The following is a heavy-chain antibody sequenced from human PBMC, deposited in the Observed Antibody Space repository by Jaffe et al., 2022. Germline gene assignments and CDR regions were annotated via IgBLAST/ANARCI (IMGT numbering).Heavy chain of an antibody. D-gene: IGHD2-2*01. CDR3: ARDERSSPYQLLFGVVQGGNNWFDP. J-gene: IGHJ5*02. CDR1: GYTFTSYA. V-gene: IGHV1-3*01. Sequence: QVQLVQSGAEVKKPGASVKVSCKASGYTFTSYAMHWVRQAPGQRLEWMGWINAGNGNTKYSQKFQGRVTITRDTSASTAYMELSSLRSEDTAVYYCARDERSSPYQLLFGVVQGGNNWFDPWGQGTLVTVSS. CDR2: INAGNGNT.